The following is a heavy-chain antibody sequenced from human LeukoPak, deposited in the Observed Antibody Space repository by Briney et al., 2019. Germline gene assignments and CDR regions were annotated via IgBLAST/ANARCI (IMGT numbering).Heavy chain of an antibody. CDR1: GGSINNYH. J-gene: IGHJ4*02. V-gene: IGHV4-59*01. Sequence: SETLSLTCTVPGGSINNYHWGWIRQPPGKGLEWIGYISYSGTTNYNPSLKSRVTISVDMSKSQFSLKLNSVTAADTAVYYCGRVTTGTVDHWGQGTLVTVSS. CDR2: ISYSGTT. CDR3: GRVTTGTVDH. D-gene: IGHD1-1*01.